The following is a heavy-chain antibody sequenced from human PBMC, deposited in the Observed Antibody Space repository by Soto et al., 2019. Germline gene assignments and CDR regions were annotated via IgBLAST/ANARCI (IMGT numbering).Heavy chain of an antibody. CDR3: VGGQYYFDY. CDR1: GFPVTSYG. J-gene: IGHJ4*02. D-gene: IGHD3-10*01. Sequence: QVQLVESGGGVVQPGRSLRLSCAASGFPVTSYGMHWVREGPDKGLEWVAIISYDGSDKYYADSVKGRFTISRDNSKNTLYLQMNSRRPEDTALYYCVGGQYYFDYRGQGTLVIVSS. CDR2: ISYDGSDK. V-gene: IGHV3-30*03.